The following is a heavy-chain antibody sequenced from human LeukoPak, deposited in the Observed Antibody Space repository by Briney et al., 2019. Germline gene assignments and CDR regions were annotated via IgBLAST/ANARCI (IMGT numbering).Heavy chain of an antibody. D-gene: IGHD6-13*01. V-gene: IGHV3-30*02. CDR3: ARVGRSIGSWGPKYNGMDV. CDR2: IRYDGSNK. J-gene: IGHJ6*02. Sequence: GGSLRLSCAASGFTFSSYGMHWVRQAPGKGLEWVAFIRYDGSNKYYADSVKGRFTISRDNSKNTLYLQMNSLRAEDTAVYYCARVGRSIGSWGPKYNGMDVWGQGTTVTGSS. CDR1: GFTFSSYG.